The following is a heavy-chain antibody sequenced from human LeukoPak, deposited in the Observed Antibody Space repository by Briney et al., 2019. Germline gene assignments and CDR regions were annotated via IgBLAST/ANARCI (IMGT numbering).Heavy chain of an antibody. CDR2: IYYSGST. V-gene: IGHV4-59*08. CDR3: ARWSVAARQPQLDY. J-gene: IGHJ4*02. Sequence: PSETLSLTCTVSGGSISSYYWSWIRQPPGKGLEWIGYIYYSGSTNYNPSLKSRVTISVDTSKNQFSLKLSSVTAADTAVYYCARWSVAARQPQLDYWGQGTLVTVSS. D-gene: IGHD6-19*01. CDR1: GGSISSYY.